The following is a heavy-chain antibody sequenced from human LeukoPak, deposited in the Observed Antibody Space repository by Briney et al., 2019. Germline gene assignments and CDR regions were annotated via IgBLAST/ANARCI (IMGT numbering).Heavy chain of an antibody. J-gene: IGHJ4*02. D-gene: IGHD3-16*02. CDR1: GYTFTDYY. Sequence: ASVKISCKVSGYTFTDYYMHWVQQAPGKGLEWMGLVDPEDGETIYAEKFQGRVTITADTSTDTAYMELSSLRSEDTAVYYCATMRKDYVGGSYLTQFDYWGQGTLVTVSS. CDR3: ATMRKDYVGGSYLTQFDY. V-gene: IGHV1-69-2*01. CDR2: VDPEDGET.